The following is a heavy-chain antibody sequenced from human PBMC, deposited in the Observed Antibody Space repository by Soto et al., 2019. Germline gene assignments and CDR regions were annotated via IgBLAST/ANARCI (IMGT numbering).Heavy chain of an antibody. CDR3: ARESYYYGRGRVSHYDY. J-gene: IGHJ4*02. V-gene: IGHV3-30*07. Sequence: DSVKGRFTISRDNSKNTLNLQMNSLRDEDTAVYYCARESYYYGRGRVSHYDYWGQGTLVTVSS. D-gene: IGHD3-10*02.